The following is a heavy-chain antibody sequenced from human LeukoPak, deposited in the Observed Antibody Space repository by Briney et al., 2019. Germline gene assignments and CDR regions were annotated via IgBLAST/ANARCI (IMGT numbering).Heavy chain of an antibody. Sequence: GGSLRLSCAASGFTFSSYSMNWVRQAPGKGLEWVSSIFPSGGEIHYADSVRGRFTISRDNSKNTLYLQMNSLRAEDTAAYYCAKGGAVVLTGFDSWGQGTLVSVSS. J-gene: IGHJ4*02. CDR3: AKGGAVVLTGFDS. CDR1: GFTFSSYS. V-gene: IGHV3-23*01. D-gene: IGHD3-22*01. CDR2: IFPSGGEI.